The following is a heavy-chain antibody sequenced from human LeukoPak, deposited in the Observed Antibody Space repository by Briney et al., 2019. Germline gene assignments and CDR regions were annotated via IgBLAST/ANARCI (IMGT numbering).Heavy chain of an antibody. D-gene: IGHD6-13*01. Sequence: GASVKVSCKASGYTFTGYHMHWVRQAPGQGLEWMGWINPNSGGTNYAQKFQGRVTTTRDTSISTAYMELSRLRSDDTAVYYCARAATESQLVLVNWFDPWGQGTLVTVSS. V-gene: IGHV1-2*02. CDR2: INPNSGGT. CDR3: ARAATESQLVLVNWFDP. J-gene: IGHJ5*02. CDR1: GYTFTGYH.